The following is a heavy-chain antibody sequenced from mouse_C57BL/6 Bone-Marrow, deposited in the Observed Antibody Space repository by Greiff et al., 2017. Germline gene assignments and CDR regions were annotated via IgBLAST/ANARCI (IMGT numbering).Heavy chain of an antibody. V-gene: IGHV10-1*01. CDR2: IRSKSNNYAT. Sequence: GGGLVQPKGSLKLSCAASGFSFNTYAMNWVRQAPGKGLEWVARIRSKSNNYATYYADSVKDRFTISRDDSESMLYLQMNNLKTEDTAMYYCVIRGFAYWGQGTLVTVSA. CDR1: GFSFNTYA. CDR3: VIRGFAY. J-gene: IGHJ3*01.